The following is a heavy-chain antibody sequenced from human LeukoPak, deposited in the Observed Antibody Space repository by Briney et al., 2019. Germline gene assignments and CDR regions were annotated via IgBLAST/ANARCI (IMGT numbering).Heavy chain of an antibody. V-gene: IGHV4-39*01. Sequence: SETLSLTCTVSGGSISSSSYYWGWTRQPPGKGLEWIGSIYYSGSTYYNPSLKSRVTISVDTSKNQFSLKLSSVTAADTAVYYCARLEYMVRGVIYWGQGTLVTVSS. CDR2: IYYSGST. J-gene: IGHJ4*02. CDR3: ARLEYMVRGVIY. CDR1: GGSISSSSYY. D-gene: IGHD3-10*01.